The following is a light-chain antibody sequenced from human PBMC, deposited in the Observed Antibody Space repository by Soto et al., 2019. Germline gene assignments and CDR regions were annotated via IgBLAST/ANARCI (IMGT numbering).Light chain of an antibody. V-gene: IGKV1-13*02. J-gene: IGKJ4*01. CDR1: QGVNSN. CDR3: QQYSTYPLT. CDR2: DVS. Sequence: AIQLTQSPSSLSASLGDRVTITCRTSQGVNSNLAWYQQRPGKAPTLLIYDVSTLASGVTSSFSGRGSGTEYTLTISGLQPEDFATYYCQQYSTYPLTFGGGTKVDIK.